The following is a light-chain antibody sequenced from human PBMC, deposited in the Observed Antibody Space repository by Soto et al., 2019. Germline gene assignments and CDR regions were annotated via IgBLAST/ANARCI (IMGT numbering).Light chain of an antibody. CDR3: QQYNNWYA. CDR1: ENINTW. CDR2: AAS. J-gene: IGKJ2*01. Sequence: DIQMTQSPSTLSASVGDRVTITCRASENINTWLAWYQQKPGKAPKLLIYAASSLEGGVPSRFSGSGSGTEFTITISSLHPDDFAPYYCQQYNNWYAFGQGTKLEIK. V-gene: IGKV1-5*01.